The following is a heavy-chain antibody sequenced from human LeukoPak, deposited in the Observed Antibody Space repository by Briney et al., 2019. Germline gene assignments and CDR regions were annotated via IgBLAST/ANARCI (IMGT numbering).Heavy chain of an antibody. Sequence: GGSLRLSCAASGFTVSSNYMSWVRQAPGKGLEWVSVIYSGGSTYYADSVKGRFTISRDNSKNTLYLQMNSLRAEDTAVYYCARLSIIPTYYFDYWGQGTQSPSPQ. D-gene: IGHD3-16*01. J-gene: IGHJ4*02. CDR1: GFTVSSNY. CDR3: ARLSIIPTYYFDY. V-gene: IGHV3-66*01. CDR2: IYSGGST.